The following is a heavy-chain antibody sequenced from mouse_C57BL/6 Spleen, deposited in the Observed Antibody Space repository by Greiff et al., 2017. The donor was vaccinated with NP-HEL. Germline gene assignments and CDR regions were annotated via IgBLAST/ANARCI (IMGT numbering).Heavy chain of an antibody. CDR1: GFTFSDYG. CDR2: ISSGSSTI. V-gene: IGHV5-17*01. Sequence: EVKLVESGGGLVKPGGSLKLSCAASGFTFSDYGMHWVRQAPEKGLEWVAYISSGSSTIYYADNVKGRFTLSRDNAKNTLYLQMTSLRSEDTAIEYCARDYGSSSYWYFDVWGTGTTVTVSS. CDR3: ARDYGSSSYWYFDV. D-gene: IGHD1-1*01. J-gene: IGHJ1*03.